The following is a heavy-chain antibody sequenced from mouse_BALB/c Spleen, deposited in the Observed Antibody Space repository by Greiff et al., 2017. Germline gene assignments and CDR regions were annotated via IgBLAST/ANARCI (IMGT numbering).Heavy chain of an antibody. V-gene: IGHV5-17*02. Sequence: EVQVVESGGGLVQPGGSRKLSCAASGFTFSSFVMHWVRQAPEKGLEWVAYISSGSSTIYYADTVKGRFTISRDNPKNTLFVQMTSLRSEDTAMYCCARGEGYDSFAYWGQGTLVTVSA. CDR3: ARGEGYDSFAY. J-gene: IGHJ3*01. CDR1: GFTFSSFV. CDR2: ISSGSSTI. D-gene: IGHD2-4*01.